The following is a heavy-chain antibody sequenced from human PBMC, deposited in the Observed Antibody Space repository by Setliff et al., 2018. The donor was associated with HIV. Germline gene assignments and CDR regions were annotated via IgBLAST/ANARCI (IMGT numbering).Heavy chain of an antibody. Sequence: SETLSLTCAVYGGSFSGYYWSWIRQPPGKGLEWIGEINHSGSTYYNPSLKSRVTISVDTSKNQFSLKLSSVTAADTAVYYCARRGDGYNYYWYFDIWGRGTLVTVSS. J-gene: IGHJ2*01. CDR2: INHSGST. CDR3: ARRGDGYNYYWYFDI. V-gene: IGHV4-34*01. D-gene: IGHD5-12*01. CDR1: GGSFSGYY.